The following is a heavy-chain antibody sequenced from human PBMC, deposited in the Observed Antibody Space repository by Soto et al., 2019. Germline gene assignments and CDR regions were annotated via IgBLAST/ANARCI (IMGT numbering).Heavy chain of an antibody. Sequence: PSETLSLTCNFSVASLSGYYWSCIRHPPGKGLEWIGRIYATGSTDYNPSLKSRITMSVDMAKKQFSLTLRSVTAADTAIYYCVSDGTKNLRDRFEPWRRGILVSVSS. V-gene: IGHV4-4*07. CDR2: IYATGST. CDR3: VSDGTKNLRDRFEP. J-gene: IGHJ5*02. D-gene: IGHD1-1*01. CDR1: VASLSGYY.